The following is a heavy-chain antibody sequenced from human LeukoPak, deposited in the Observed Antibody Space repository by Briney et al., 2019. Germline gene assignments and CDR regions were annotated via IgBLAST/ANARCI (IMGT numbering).Heavy chain of an antibody. CDR3: ARGIGHYYYMDV. D-gene: IGHD2-15*01. J-gene: IGHJ6*03. CDR1: GFTFRSYS. V-gene: IGHV3-30-3*01. Sequence: GGSLKLPCAASGFTFRSYSMPRVRQAPGQGPEGVAVISYDGSNKYYADSVKGRFTISRDNAKNTLFLQMNSLRAEDTAVYYCARGIGHYYYMDVWGKGTTVTVSS. CDR2: ISYDGSNK.